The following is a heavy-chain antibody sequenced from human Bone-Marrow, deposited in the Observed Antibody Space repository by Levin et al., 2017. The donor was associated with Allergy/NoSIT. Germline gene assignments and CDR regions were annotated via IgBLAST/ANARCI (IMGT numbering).Heavy chain of an antibody. Sequence: GESLKISCAASGFTFRSYDMHWVRQGTGKGLEWVSTITTAGYTYYPGSVEGRFTISRDTVKNTLYLQMNSLRAGDTAVYHCARDSGGGSLNYWGQGTLVTVSS. CDR3: ARDSGGGSLNY. D-gene: IGHD2-15*01. CDR2: ITTAGYT. V-gene: IGHV3-13*01. CDR1: GFTFRSYD. J-gene: IGHJ4*02.